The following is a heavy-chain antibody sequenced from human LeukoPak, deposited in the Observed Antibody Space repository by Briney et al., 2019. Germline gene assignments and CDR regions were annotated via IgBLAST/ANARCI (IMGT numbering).Heavy chain of an antibody. J-gene: IGHJ4*02. CDR2: IYRGGDT. Sequence: PGGSLRLSCAASGLTVGSKYMGWVRQAPGKGLEWVSLIYRGGDTYHADSVRGRFTVSRDISQNTIYLQMNRLRVEDTAVYYCATRPDDNDFPYFDFWGQGTLVLVSS. D-gene: IGHD3-3*01. CDR3: ATRPDDNDFPYFDF. V-gene: IGHV3-66*01. CDR1: GLTVGSKY.